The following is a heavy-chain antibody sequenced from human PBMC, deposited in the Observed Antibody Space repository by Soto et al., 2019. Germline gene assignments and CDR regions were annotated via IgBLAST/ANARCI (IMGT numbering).Heavy chain of an antibody. CDR3: ASSLSFDWLFFDS. CDR1: GGSISRSNW. D-gene: IGHD3-9*01. J-gene: IGHJ4*02. V-gene: IGHV4-4*02. CDR2: IYHSGST. Sequence: SETLSLTGAVSGGSISRSNWWSWVRQPPGKGLEWIGKIYHSGSTNYNPSLKSRVTISVDKSKNQFSLRLSSVTAADTALYFCASSLSFDWLFFDSWGKGTLITVSS.